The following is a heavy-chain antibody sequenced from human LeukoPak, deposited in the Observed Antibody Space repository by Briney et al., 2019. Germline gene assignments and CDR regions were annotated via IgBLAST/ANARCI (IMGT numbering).Heavy chain of an antibody. CDR3: ARIRLGESPADF. CDR2: IYPHDSDT. D-gene: IGHD3-16*01. Sequence: GESLKISCKGFGYSFNNHWIGWVRQMPGKGLEWMGIIYPHDSDTRYSPSFQGQVTISADKSINTAYLQWSSLRVSDSAMYFCARIRLGESPADFWGQGTPVTVSS. V-gene: IGHV5-51*01. J-gene: IGHJ4*02. CDR1: GYSFNNHW.